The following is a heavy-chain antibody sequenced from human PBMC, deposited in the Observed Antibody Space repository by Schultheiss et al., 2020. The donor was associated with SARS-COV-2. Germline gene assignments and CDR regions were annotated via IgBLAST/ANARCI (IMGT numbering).Heavy chain of an antibody. D-gene: IGHD4-17*01. Sequence: ASVKVTCKASGYTFTDYFMHWLRQAPGQGLEWMGRINPNSGGTNYAQKFQGRITMARDTSISTAYMELNSLTSDDTAVYYCARGVTPRYNGEPHYWGQGTLVTVAS. CDR3: ARGVTPRYNGEPHY. V-gene: IGHV1-2*06. CDR2: INPNSGGT. CDR1: GYTFTDYF. J-gene: IGHJ4*02.